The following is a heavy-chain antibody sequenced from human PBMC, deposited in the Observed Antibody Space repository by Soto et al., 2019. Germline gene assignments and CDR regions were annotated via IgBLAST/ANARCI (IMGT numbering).Heavy chain of an antibody. Sequence: PSETLSLTCVFSGGSITSYHWSWIRQFPGKGLEWIAYTSYTGNTNYNPSLQSRVNISVDTSKNQFSLKLSSVTAADTAVYYCARHRGYCSGGSCYSGWFDPWGQGTLVTVSS. CDR1: GGSITSYH. V-gene: IGHV4-59*08. CDR3: ARHRGYCSGGSCYSGWFDP. D-gene: IGHD2-15*01. CDR2: TSYTGNT. J-gene: IGHJ5*02.